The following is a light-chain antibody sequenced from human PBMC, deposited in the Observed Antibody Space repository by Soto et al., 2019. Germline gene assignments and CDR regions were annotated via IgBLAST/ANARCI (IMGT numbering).Light chain of an antibody. CDR1: QSVSISY. J-gene: IGKJ1*01. CDR3: QHYGSSGT. CDR2: GAS. V-gene: IGKV3-20*01. Sequence: EGGLRQSPGTLSLSPGERATLSCRASQSVSISYLAWYQQKPGQAPRLLIYGASSRATGIPDRFSGSGSGTDFTLTISRLEPEDFAVYYCQHYGSSGTFGQGTKVDI.